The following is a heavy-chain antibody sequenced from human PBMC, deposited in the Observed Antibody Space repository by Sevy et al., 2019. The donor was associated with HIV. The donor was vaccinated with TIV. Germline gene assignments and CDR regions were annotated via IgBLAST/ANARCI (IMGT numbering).Heavy chain of an antibody. CDR3: ARDTPLNLYSSSWYSGGDFDY. CDR2: ISAYNGNT. V-gene: IGHV1-18*01. J-gene: IGHJ4*02. CDR1: GYTFTSYG. Sequence: ASVKVSCKASGYTFTSYGISWVRQAPGQGLEWMGWISAYNGNTNYAQKLQGRVTMTTDTSTSTAYMELRSLRSDDTAVYYGARDTPLNLYSSSWYSGGDFDYWGQGTLVTVSS. D-gene: IGHD6-13*01.